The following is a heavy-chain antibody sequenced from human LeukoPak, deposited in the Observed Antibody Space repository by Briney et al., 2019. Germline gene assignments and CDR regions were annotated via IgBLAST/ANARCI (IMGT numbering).Heavy chain of an antibody. V-gene: IGHV1-3*01. J-gene: IGHJ6*02. D-gene: IGHD6-13*01. CDR1: GQTFTIYT. CDR2: INAADGNT. CDR3: ASSGYTASNGMDV. Sequence: RASVKVSCKTSGQTFTIYTLHWVRQAPGQRLEWMGWINAADGNTKYSQKFQGRVIITRDSSANTAYMELSSLTSEDSAVYYCASSGYTASNGMDVWGQGTTVTVSS.